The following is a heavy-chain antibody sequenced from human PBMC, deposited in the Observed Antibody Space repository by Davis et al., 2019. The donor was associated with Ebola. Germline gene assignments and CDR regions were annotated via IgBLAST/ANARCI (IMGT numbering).Heavy chain of an antibody. Sequence: GESLKISCAASGFPFSSYWMSWVRQAPGKGLEWVANIKQDGSEKYYVDSVKGRFTISRDNAKNSLYLQMNSLRAEDTAVYYCARDRWLAFWYFDLWGRGTLVTVSS. CDR1: GFPFSSYW. CDR2: IKQDGSEK. J-gene: IGHJ2*01. D-gene: IGHD6-19*01. CDR3: ARDRWLAFWYFDL. V-gene: IGHV3-7*01.